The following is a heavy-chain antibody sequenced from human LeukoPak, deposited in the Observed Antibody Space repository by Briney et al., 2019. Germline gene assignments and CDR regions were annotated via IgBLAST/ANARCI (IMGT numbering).Heavy chain of an antibody. D-gene: IGHD3-22*01. CDR3: ATGAEYYYDSSGYHGHFQH. Sequence: ASVKVSCKVSGYTLTELSMHWVRQAPGKGLEWMGGFDPEDGETIYAQKFQGRVTMTEDTSTDTAYMELRSLRSEDTAVYYCATGAEYYYDSSGYHGHFQHWGQGTLVTVCS. J-gene: IGHJ1*01. CDR1: GYTLTELS. CDR2: FDPEDGET. V-gene: IGHV1-24*01.